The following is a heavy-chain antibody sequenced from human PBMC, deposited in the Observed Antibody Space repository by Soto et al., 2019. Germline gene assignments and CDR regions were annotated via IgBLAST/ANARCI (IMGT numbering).Heavy chain of an antibody. CDR3: ARHEGNGNVWPLDY. CDR2: IYYSGST. CDR1: GGSISSGGYY. D-gene: IGHD2-8*01. Sequence: SETLSLTCTVSGGSISSGGYYWSWIRQHPGKGLEWIGYIYYSGSTYYNPSLKSRVTISVDTSKNQFSLKLSSETAADTAVYYCARHEGNGNVWPLDYWGQGILVTVSS. J-gene: IGHJ4*02. V-gene: IGHV4-31*03.